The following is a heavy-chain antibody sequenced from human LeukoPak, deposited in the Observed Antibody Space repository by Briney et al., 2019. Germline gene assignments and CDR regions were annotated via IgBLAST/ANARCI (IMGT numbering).Heavy chain of an antibody. CDR2: IYHRGST. Sequence: SETLSLTCTVSGYPISSGYYWGWIRQPPGKGLEWIGGIYHRGSTYYDPSLKSRVTISVDTSKNQFSLKLNSVTAADTAVYYCARYRNCGSDCYDAFDIWGQGTMVTVSS. CDR1: GYPISSGYY. J-gene: IGHJ3*02. V-gene: IGHV4-38-2*02. CDR3: ARYRNCGSDCYDAFDI. D-gene: IGHD2-21*02.